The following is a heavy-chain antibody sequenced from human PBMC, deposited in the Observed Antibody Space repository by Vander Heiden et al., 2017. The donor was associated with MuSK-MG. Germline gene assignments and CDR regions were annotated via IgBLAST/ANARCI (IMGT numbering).Heavy chain of an antibody. CDR3: AKASPSKGGGGRAPFDY. V-gene: IGHV3-23*01. Sequence: EVQLLESGGGLVQPGGSLRLSCAASGFTFSSYAMGWVRQAPGKGLEWVSAMSGSGGSTYYADSVKGRFTISRDNSKNTLYLQMNSLRAEDTAVYYCAKASPSKGGGGRAPFDYWGQGTLVTVSS. CDR1: GFTFSSYA. J-gene: IGHJ4*02. D-gene: IGHD2-21*01. CDR2: MSGSGGST.